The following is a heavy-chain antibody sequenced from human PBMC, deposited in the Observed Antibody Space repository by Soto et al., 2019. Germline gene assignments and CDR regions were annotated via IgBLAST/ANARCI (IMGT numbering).Heavy chain of an antibody. Sequence: PGGSLRLSCAASGFTFGRYAMTWVRQAPGKGLEWVSSLSGSGSSTYYADSVKGRFTISRDNSKDMLHLQMHSLRAEDTAVYYCARDPKTKRYYDILTGSYGMDAWGQGTTVNVS. CDR2: LSGSGSST. V-gene: IGHV3-23*01. D-gene: IGHD3-9*01. CDR3: ARDPKTKRYYDILTGSYGMDA. CDR1: GFTFGRYA. J-gene: IGHJ6*02.